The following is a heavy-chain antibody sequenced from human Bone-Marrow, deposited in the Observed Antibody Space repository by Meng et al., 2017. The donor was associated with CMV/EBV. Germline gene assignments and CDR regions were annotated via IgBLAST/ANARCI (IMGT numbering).Heavy chain of an antibody. V-gene: IGHV2-5*02. CDR1: GFSLNSNGMG. CDR3: AHRPTEGLFDY. J-gene: IGHJ4*02. CDR2: IYWDGDK. Sequence: ITLKESGPPLPKPTRTLTLTCTFSGFSLNSNGMGVGWIRQPPGKALEWLALIYWDGDKRYSPSRKSRLTITKDTSNNQVVLTMTNMGPVDTATYFCAHRPTEGLFDYWGQGTLVTVSS.